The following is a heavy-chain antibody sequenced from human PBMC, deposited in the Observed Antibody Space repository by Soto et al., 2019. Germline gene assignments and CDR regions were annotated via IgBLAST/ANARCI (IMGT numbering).Heavy chain of an antibody. CDR2: IYYTGST. D-gene: IGHD5-18*01. CDR1: GGSISSYY. Sequence: QVQLQESGPGLVKPSETLSLTCTVSGGSISSYYWCWSRQPPGKGLEWMGYIYYTGSTNYNPNIKSRVTLSADTFKNHCSRKRSSVTSADTAVYYCAGGSRYSYGYDVRYYFYGDVWGKGTTVTVSS. J-gene: IGHJ6*03. V-gene: IGHV4-59*01. CDR3: AGGSRYSYGYDVRYYFYGDV.